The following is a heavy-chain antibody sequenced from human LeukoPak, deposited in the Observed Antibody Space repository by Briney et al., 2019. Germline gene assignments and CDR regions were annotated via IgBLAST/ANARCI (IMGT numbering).Heavy chain of an antibody. Sequence: ASVKVSCKASGYTFTSYAMNWVRQAPGQGLEWMGWINTNTGNPTYAQGFTGRFVFSLDTSVSTAYLQISSLKAEDTAVYYCARDPPSFGWPPYYFDYWGQGTLVTVSS. CDR3: ARDPPSFGWPPYYFDY. D-gene: IGHD6-19*01. J-gene: IGHJ4*02. CDR1: GYTFTSYA. CDR2: INTNTGNP. V-gene: IGHV7-4-1*02.